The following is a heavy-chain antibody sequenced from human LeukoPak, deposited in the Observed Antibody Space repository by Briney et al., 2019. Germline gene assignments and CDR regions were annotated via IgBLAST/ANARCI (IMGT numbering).Heavy chain of an antibody. CDR2: ISSSGSTI. J-gene: IGHJ4*02. V-gene: IGHV3-48*03. Sequence: PGGSLRLSCAASGFTFSSYEMNWVRQAPGKGLEWVSYISSSGSTIYYADSVKGRFTISRDNTKNTLYLQMNSLRADDTAVYYCARELPFDYWGQGTLVTVSS. D-gene: IGHD2-15*01. CDR3: ARELPFDY. CDR1: GFTFSSYE.